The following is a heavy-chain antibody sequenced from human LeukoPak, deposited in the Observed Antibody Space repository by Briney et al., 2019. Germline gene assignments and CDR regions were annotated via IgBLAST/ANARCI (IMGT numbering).Heavy chain of an antibody. CDR3: ARVVGKYSSSWYY. V-gene: IGHV4-34*01. J-gene: IGHJ4*02. Sequence: PSETLSLTCAVYGGSFSRYSWSWIRQPPGKGLEWIGEINHSGSTNYNPSLKGRVTISVETSKNQFSLKLRSVTAADTAVYYCARVVGKYSSSWYYWGQGTLVTVSS. D-gene: IGHD6-13*01. CDR2: INHSGST. CDR1: GGSFSRYS.